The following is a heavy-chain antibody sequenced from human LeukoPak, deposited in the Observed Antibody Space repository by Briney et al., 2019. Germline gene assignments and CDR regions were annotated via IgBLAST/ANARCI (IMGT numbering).Heavy chain of an antibody. D-gene: IGHD2-2*01. J-gene: IGHJ6*03. CDR1: GFTFSSYA. Sequence: GESLRLSCAASGFTFSSYAMNWVRQAPGKGLEWVSSISSSSGYIFYADSVKGRFTISRDNAKKIVYLQMDSLRVDETAVYYCARGGYQPYYYMDVWGKGTTVTVSS. CDR2: ISSSSGYI. CDR3: ARGGYQPYYYMDV. V-gene: IGHV3-21*01.